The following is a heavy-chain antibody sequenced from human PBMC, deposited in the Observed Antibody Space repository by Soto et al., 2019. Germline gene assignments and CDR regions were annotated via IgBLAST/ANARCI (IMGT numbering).Heavy chain of an antibody. D-gene: IGHD3-9*01. CDR3: ARHSRRYYAWLRAFDI. CDR2: IYYNGSS. CDR1: GGSISPYH. J-gene: IGHJ3*02. V-gene: IGHV4-59*08. Sequence: SETLSLTCSVSGGSISPYHWSWIRQAPGKGLEWIGYIYYNGSSSYRPDIKGRLTMSVDTSANQISLRLRSVTASDTAVYYCARHSRRYYAWLRAFDIWGRGTRVTVSS.